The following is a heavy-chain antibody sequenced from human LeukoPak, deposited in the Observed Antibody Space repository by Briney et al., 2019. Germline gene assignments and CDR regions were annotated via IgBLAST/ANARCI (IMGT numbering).Heavy chain of an antibody. CDR1: GYTFTGYY. CDR2: MNPNSGNT. J-gene: IGHJ4*02. D-gene: IGHD3-10*01. V-gene: IGHV1-8*02. Sequence: ASVKVSCKASGYTFTGYYLHWMRQAPGQGLEWMGWMNPNSGNTGYAQKFQGRVTMTRNTSISTAYMELSSLRSEDTAVYYCARSLYYYGSGSYWGGYYFDYWGQGTLVTVSS. CDR3: ARSLYYYGSGSYWGGYYFDY.